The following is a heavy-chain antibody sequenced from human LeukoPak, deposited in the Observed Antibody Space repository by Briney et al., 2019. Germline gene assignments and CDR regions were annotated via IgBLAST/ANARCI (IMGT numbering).Heavy chain of an antibody. V-gene: IGHV4-34*01. CDR1: GGSFSGYY. CDR3: ARGQDDSSGYVYYFDY. D-gene: IGHD3-22*01. J-gene: IGHJ4*02. CDR2: INHSGST. Sequence: SETLSLTCAVYGGSFSGYYWSWIRQPPGKGLEWIGEINHSGSTNYNPSLKSRVTISVDTSKNQFSLKLSSVTAADTAVYYCARGQDDSSGYVYYFDYWGQGTLVTVSS.